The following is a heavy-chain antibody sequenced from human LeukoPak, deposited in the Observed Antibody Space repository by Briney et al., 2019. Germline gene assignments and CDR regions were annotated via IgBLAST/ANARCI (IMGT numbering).Heavy chain of an antibody. D-gene: IGHD2-2*01. CDR2: IYSGGST. CDR1: GFTVSNNY. V-gene: IGHV3-66*04. Sequence: GGSLRLSCAASGFTVSNNYMSWVRQAPGKGLEWVSVIYSGGSTYYADSVKGRFTISRDNSKNTLYLQMNSLRAEDTAVYYCATLIVVPAAIYYFDYWGQGTLVTVSS. CDR3: ATLIVVPAAIYYFDY. J-gene: IGHJ4*02.